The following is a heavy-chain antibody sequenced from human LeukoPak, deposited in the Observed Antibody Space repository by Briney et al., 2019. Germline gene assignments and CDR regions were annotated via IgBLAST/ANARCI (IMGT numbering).Heavy chain of an antibody. CDR2: IRQDGSDK. CDR1: GFTFGSYW. D-gene: IGHD6-13*01. J-gene: IGHJ6*03. CDR3: AKVEYSSSWYGYYYYMDV. V-gene: IGHV3-7*03. Sequence: GGSLRLSCAASGFTFGSYWMSWVRQAPGKGLEWVANIRQDGSDKYYVDSVKGRFTISRDNAKNSLYLQMNSLRAEDTAVYYCAKVEYSSSWYGYYYYMDVWGKGTTVTVSS.